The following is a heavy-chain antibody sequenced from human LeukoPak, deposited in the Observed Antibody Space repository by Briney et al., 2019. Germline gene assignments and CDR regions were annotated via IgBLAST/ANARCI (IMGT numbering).Heavy chain of an antibody. D-gene: IGHD6-13*01. Sequence: GGSLRLSCAASGFTFDDYGMSWVPQAPGKGLESVSGLNWNGGSTGYAGSVKGRFTISRDNAKNSLYLQMNSLRAEDTALYYCARERWQQLDYYYYMDVWGKGTTVTVSS. CDR3: ARERWQQLDYYYYMDV. J-gene: IGHJ6*03. CDR1: GFTFDDYG. V-gene: IGHV3-20*04. CDR2: LNWNGGST.